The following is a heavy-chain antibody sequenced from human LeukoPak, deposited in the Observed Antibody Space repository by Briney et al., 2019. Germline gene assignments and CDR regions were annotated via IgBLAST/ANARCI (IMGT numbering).Heavy chain of an antibody. J-gene: IGHJ6*02. CDR1: GFTYSSYS. D-gene: IGHD1/OR15-1a*01. CDR2: IRSSSTSI. CDR3: ATPHSRTPSIYYYYYGMDV. V-gene: IGHV3-21*01. Sequence: GGSLRLSCAASGFTYSSYSINWVRQAPGKGLEWVTSIRSSSTSIYYADSVKGRFTISRDNAKNSLYLLMNILRAENTVVYYCATPHSRTPSIYYYYYGMDVWGQGTTVTVSS.